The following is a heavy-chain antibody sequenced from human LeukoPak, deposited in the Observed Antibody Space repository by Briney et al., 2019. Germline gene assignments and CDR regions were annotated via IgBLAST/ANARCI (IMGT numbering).Heavy chain of an antibody. Sequence: GGSLRLSCAASGFTFSSYAMSWVRQAPGKGLEWVSAISGSGGSTYYADSVKGRFTISRDNSENTLYLQMNSLRAEDTAVYYCAKVNVLRFLEWLYPSDYWGQGTLVTVSS. CDR3: AKVNVLRFLEWLYPSDY. V-gene: IGHV3-23*01. D-gene: IGHD3-3*01. J-gene: IGHJ4*02. CDR1: GFTFSSYA. CDR2: ISGSGGST.